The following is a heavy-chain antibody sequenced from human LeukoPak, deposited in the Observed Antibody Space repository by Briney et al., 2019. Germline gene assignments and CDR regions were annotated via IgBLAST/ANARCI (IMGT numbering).Heavy chain of an antibody. J-gene: IGHJ4*02. Sequence: GGSLRLSCAASGFTFSSYWMNWFRQAPGKGLEWVAFIRYDGSNKYYADSVKGRFTISRDNSKNTLYLQMNSLRAEDTAVYYCARGGQLVRYWGQGTLVTVSS. D-gene: IGHD6-6*01. CDR1: GFTFSSYW. V-gene: IGHV3-30*02. CDR3: ARGGQLVRY. CDR2: IRYDGSNK.